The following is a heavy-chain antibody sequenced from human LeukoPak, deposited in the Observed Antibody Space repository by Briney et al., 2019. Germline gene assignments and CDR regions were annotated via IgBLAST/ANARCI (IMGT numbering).Heavy chain of an antibody. V-gene: IGHV3-21*01. CDR3: ARDRRYCSSTSCYQGNWFDP. CDR1: GFTFSSYS. CDR2: ISSSSSYI. Sequence: GGSLRLSCAASGFTFSSYSMNWVRQAPGKGLEWVSSISSSSSYIYYADSVKGRFTISRDNAKNSLYLRMNSLRAEDTAVYYCARDRRYCSSTSCYQGNWFDPWGQGTLVTVSS. D-gene: IGHD2-2*01. J-gene: IGHJ5*02.